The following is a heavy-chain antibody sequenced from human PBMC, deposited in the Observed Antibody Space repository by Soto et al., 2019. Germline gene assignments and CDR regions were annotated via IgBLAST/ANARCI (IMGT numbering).Heavy chain of an antibody. CDR1: GFTFSSYA. CDR3: AKDATAYYYDSSGYYYVG. J-gene: IGHJ4*02. Sequence: EVRLLESGGGLVQPGGSLRLSCAASGFTFSSYAMSWVRQAPGKGLEWVSAISGSGGSTYYADSVKGRFTISRDNSKNTLYLQMNSLRAEDTAVYYCAKDATAYYYDSSGYYYVGWGQGTLVTVSS. D-gene: IGHD3-22*01. V-gene: IGHV3-23*01. CDR2: ISGSGGST.